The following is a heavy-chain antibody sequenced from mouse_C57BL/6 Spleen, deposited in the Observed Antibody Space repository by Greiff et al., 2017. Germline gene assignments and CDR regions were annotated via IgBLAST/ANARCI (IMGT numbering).Heavy chain of an antibody. CDR3: ARNDGYIWYFDV. J-gene: IGHJ1*03. Sequence: EVQRVESGGGLVKPGGSLKLSCAASGFTFSDYGMHWVRQAPEKGLEWVAYISSGSSTIYYADTVKGRFTISRDNAKNTLFLQMTSLRSEDTAMYYCARNDGYIWYFDVWGTGTTVTVSS. CDR1: GFTFSDYG. CDR2: ISSGSSTI. D-gene: IGHD2-3*01. V-gene: IGHV5-17*01.